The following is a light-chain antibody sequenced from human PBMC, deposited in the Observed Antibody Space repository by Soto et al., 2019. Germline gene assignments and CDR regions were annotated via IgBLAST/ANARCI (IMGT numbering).Light chain of an antibody. CDR3: QQSYSTPY. CDR1: QSISSY. Sequence: DIQMTQSPSSLSASVGDRVTITCRASQSISSYLNWYQQKPGKAPKLLIYAASSLQSGVPSRFSGSGSGTDFTLTISSLQPEDFAIYYCQQSYSTPYFGPGTKVDIK. CDR2: AAS. J-gene: IGKJ3*01. V-gene: IGKV1-39*01.